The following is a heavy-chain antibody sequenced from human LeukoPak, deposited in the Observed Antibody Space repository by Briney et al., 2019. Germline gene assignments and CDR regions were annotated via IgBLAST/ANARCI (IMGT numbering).Heavy chain of an antibody. CDR2: IHPGDSDT. J-gene: IGHJ4*02. Sequence: PGESLKISCKGSGYTFTSYWIGWVRQMPGKGLEWMGIIHPGDSDTRYSPSFQGQVTISTDKSISTAYLQWSSLKASDTAMYYCARLLRPYNNPGYFDYWGQGTLVTVSS. D-gene: IGHD1-14*01. CDR3: ARLLRPYNNPGYFDY. CDR1: GYTFTSYW. V-gene: IGHV5-51*01.